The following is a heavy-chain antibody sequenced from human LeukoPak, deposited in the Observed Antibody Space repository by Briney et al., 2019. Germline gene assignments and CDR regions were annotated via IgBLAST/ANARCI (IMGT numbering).Heavy chain of an antibody. V-gene: IGHV5-51*01. Sequence: GESLKISCKGSGNSFTSYWIGWVRQMPGKGLEWMGIIYPGDSDTRYSPSFQGQVTISADKSISTAYLQWSSLKASDTAMYYCARTHYDILTGTGPADYYGMDVWGQGTTVTVSS. J-gene: IGHJ6*02. D-gene: IGHD3-9*01. CDR2: IYPGDSDT. CDR3: ARTHYDILTGTGPADYYGMDV. CDR1: GNSFTSYW.